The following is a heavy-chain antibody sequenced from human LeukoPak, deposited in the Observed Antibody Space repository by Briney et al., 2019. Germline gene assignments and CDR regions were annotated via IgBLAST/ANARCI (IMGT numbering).Heavy chain of an antibody. CDR1: GGSISSYY. D-gene: IGHD3-10*01. V-gene: IGHV4-4*07. CDR2: IYTSGST. Sequence: SETLSLTCTVSGGSISSYYWSWIRQPAGKGLEWIGRIYTSGSTNYNPSLKSRVTMSADTSKNQFSLKLSSVTAADTAVYYCARDSPTWYGSGIAGFDYWGQGTLVTVSS. J-gene: IGHJ4*02. CDR3: ARDSPTWYGSGIAGFDY.